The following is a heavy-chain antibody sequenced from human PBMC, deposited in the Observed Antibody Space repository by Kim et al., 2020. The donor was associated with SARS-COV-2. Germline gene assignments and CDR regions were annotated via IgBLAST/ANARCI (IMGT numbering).Heavy chain of an antibody. D-gene: IGHD3-22*01. CDR3: ARFKITMIVGGKGAFDI. Sequence: ASVKVSCKASGYTFTSYAMHWVRQAPGQRLEWMGWINAGNGNTKYSQKFQGRVTITRDTSASTAYMELSSLRSEDTAVYYCARFKITMIVGGKGAFDIWGQGTMVTVSS. V-gene: IGHV1-3*01. CDR1: GYTFTSYA. CDR2: INAGNGNT. J-gene: IGHJ3*02.